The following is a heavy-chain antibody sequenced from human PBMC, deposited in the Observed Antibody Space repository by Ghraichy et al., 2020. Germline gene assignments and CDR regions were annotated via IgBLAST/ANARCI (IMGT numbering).Heavy chain of an antibody. Sequence: ASVKVSCKASGFVFTGYYMHWVRQAPGHGLEWMGWIHPNSGGTNYAQKFQGWLTLTWDTSSTTAYMELSRLRSDDTAVYYCATAGVRRAASDIWGQGTLVTVSS. CDR1: GFVFTGYY. J-gene: IGHJ3*02. D-gene: IGHD7-27*01. CDR3: ATAGVRRAASDI. V-gene: IGHV1-2*04. CDR2: IHPNSGGT.